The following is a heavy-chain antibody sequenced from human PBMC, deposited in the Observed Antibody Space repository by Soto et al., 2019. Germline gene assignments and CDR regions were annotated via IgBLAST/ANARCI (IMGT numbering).Heavy chain of an antibody. V-gene: IGHV3-30*18. D-gene: IGHD3-3*01. CDR1: GFTFSNYG. CDR3: TKRRNVLRFLEWSSGMEV. CDR2: ISDDGSNK. Sequence: PGGSLRLSCAASGFTFSNYGTHWVRQAPGKGLEWVAFISDDGSNKYYADSMKGRFTMSRDNSKSTLYLQMNSLRVEDTAVYYCTKRRNVLRFLEWSSGMEVWGQGTTVTVSS. J-gene: IGHJ6*02.